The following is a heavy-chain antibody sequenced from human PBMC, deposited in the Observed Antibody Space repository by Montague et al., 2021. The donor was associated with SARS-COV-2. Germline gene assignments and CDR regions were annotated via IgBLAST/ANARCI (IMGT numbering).Heavy chain of an antibody. V-gene: IGHV6-1*01. CDR3: ARDTRIQLWFDRDYYYGMDV. D-gene: IGHD5-18*01. J-gene: IGHJ6*02. CDR2: TYYRSKWYN. CDR1: GDSVSSNSAA. Sequence: ISGDSVSSNSAAWNWIRQSPSRGLEWLGRTYYRSKWYNDYAVSVKSRITINPDTSKNQFSLQLSSVTPEDTAVYYCARDTRIQLWFDRDYYYGMDVWGQGTTVTVSS.